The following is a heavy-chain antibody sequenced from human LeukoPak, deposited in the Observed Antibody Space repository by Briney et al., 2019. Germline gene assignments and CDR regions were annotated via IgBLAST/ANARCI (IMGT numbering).Heavy chain of an antibody. Sequence: GGSLRLSCAASGFTFSSYAMTWVRQAPGKGLKWVSTIGGSGSGTYYADSVKGRFTISRDNSKNTLYLQMNSLRADDTAVYYCAPTYCGGDCYYGYWGQGTLVTVSS. V-gene: IGHV3-23*01. CDR1: GFTFSSYA. CDR2: IGGSGSGT. D-gene: IGHD2-21*01. CDR3: APTYCGGDCYYGY. J-gene: IGHJ4*02.